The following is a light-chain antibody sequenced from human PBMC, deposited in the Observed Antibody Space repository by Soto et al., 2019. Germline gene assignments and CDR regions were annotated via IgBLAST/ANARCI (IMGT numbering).Light chain of an antibody. CDR2: DAS. J-gene: IGKJ5*01. CDR3: QQYGSSPIT. V-gene: IGKV3-20*01. CDR1: QNVTSNK. Sequence: EIVLTQSPGNLSLSPGERATLSCRASQNVTSNKLAWYQQKPGQAPRLLIYDASGRTTGSPDRFSGSGSGADFTLTISRLEPEDFAVYYCQQYGSSPITFGQGTRLEIK.